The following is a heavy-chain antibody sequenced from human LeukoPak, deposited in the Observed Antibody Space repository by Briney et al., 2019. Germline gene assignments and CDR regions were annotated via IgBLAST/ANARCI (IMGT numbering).Heavy chain of an antibody. D-gene: IGHD6-19*01. Sequence: PGGSLRLSCAASGFTFSDAWMSWVRQAPGKGLEWVGRIKSKTDGGTTDYAAPVKGRFTISRDNAKNSLYLQMNSLRAEDTAVYYCARVMSQQWLVRRYFDYWGQGTLVTVSS. CDR3: ARVMSQQWLVRRYFDY. CDR2: IKSKTDGGTT. V-gene: IGHV3-15*01. CDR1: GFTFSDAW. J-gene: IGHJ4*02.